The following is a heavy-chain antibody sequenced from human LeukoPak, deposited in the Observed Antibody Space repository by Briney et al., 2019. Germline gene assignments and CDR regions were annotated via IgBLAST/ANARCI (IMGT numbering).Heavy chain of an antibody. CDR3: ARDGGGGYNQIDH. D-gene: IGHD5-24*01. CDR2: ISGDGRKQ. Sequence: GGALRPPCVCSGFPFSSYGIHWVRQPQGKGLESVAVISGDGRKQYYANSMKGRFTISRDNSKNTLYLQMDTLRGDDTAVYFCARDGGGGYNQIDHWGQGTLVTVSS. J-gene: IGHJ4*02. V-gene: IGHV3-30*16. CDR1: GFPFSSYG.